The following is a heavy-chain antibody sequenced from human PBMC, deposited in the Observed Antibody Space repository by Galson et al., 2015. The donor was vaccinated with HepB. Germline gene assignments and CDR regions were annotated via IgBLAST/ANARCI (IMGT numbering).Heavy chain of an antibody. V-gene: IGHV3-64*01. D-gene: IGHD1-7*01. CDR3: AKNWNYEDY. CDR1: GFTFSSYS. CDR2: INGNGDRT. Sequence: SLRLSCAASGFTFSSYSMHWVRQAPGKGLEYVSVINGNGDRTYYVNSVKGRFTISRDNSKNTLYLQMNSLRAEDTAVYYCAKNWNYEDYWGQGTLVTVSS. J-gene: IGHJ4*02.